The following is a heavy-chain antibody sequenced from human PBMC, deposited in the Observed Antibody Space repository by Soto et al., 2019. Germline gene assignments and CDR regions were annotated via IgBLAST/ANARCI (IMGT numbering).Heavy chain of an antibody. D-gene: IGHD5-12*01. CDR2: IYPGDSDT. CDR1: GYSFTSYW. CDR3: ARGSVYSGYDKPPLDY. J-gene: IGHJ4*02. V-gene: IGHV5-51*01. Sequence: GESLKISCKGSGYSFTSYWIGWVRQMPGKGLEWMGIIYPGDSDTRYSPSFQGQVTISADKSISTAYLQWSSLKASDTAMYYCARGSVYSGYDKPPLDYWGQGTLVTVSS.